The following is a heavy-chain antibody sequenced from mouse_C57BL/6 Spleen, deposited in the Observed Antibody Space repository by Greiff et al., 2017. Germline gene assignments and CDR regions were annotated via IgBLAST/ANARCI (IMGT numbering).Heavy chain of an antibody. D-gene: IGHD2-5*01. Sequence: EVQGVESGGGLVKPGGSLKLSCAASGFTFSSYAMSWVRQTPEKRLEWVATISDGGSYTYYPDNVKGRFTISRDNAKNNLYLQMSHLQSEDTAMYYCARAYYSNYWYFDVWGTGTTVTVSS. J-gene: IGHJ1*03. V-gene: IGHV5-4*01. CDR3: ARAYYSNYWYFDV. CDR1: GFTFSSYA. CDR2: ISDGGSYT.